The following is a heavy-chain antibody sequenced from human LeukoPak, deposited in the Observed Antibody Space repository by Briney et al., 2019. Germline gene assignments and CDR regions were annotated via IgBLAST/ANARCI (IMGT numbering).Heavy chain of an antibody. CDR2: IRSKAYGGTT. J-gene: IGHJ4*02. D-gene: IGHD3-22*01. Sequence: GGSLRLSCTASGFTFGDYAMSWVRQAPGKGLEWVGFIRSKAYGGTTEYAACVKGRFTISRDDSKSIAYLQMNSLKTEDTAVYYCTRVNYYDSSGYYYVFDYWGQGTLVTVSS. CDR3: TRVNYYDSSGYYYVFDY. CDR1: GFTFGDYA. V-gene: IGHV3-49*04.